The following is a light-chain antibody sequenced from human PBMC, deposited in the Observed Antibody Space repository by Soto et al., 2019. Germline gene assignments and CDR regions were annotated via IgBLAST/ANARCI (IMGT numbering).Light chain of an antibody. Sequence: QSVLTQPSSVSGAPGQTVTISCTGSGSNIGAGYDVHWYQVLPGAAPKLLIYTNDNRPSGVPDRFSASNSGTSASLAIAGLQADDEAEYYCQSYDSTLSGYVFGTGTKVTVL. CDR2: TND. J-gene: IGLJ1*01. CDR1: GSNIGAGYD. CDR3: QSYDSTLSGYV. V-gene: IGLV1-40*01.